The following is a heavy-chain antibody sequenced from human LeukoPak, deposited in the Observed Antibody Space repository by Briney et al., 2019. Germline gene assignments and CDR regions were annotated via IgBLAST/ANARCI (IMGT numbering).Heavy chain of an antibody. CDR2: INPNSGGT. CDR3: ARVLAAAGTNYYYYYMDV. Sequence: ASVKVSCKASGYTFTGYYMHWVRQAPGQGLEWMGWINPNSGGTNYAQKFQGRVTMTRDTSISTAYMELSRLRSDDTAVYYCARVLAAAGTNYYYYYMDVWGKGTTVTVSS. J-gene: IGHJ6*03. D-gene: IGHD6-13*01. CDR1: GYTFTGYY. V-gene: IGHV1-2*02.